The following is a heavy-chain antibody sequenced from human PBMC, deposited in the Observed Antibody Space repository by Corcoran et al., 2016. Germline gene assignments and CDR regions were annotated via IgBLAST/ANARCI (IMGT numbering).Heavy chain of an antibody. V-gene: IGHV2-26*01. D-gene: IGHD5-12*01. J-gene: IGHJ3*02. CDR2: IFSNDEK. CDR3: VRARWLPNWGPFDI. CDR1: GFSLSNARMG. Sequence: QVTLKESGPVLVKPTETLTLTCTVSGFSLSNARMGVSWIRQPPGKALEWLAHIFSNDEKSYSTSLTSRLTISKDTSKSHVVLTMTNMDPVDTATYYCVRARWLPNWGPFDIWGQGTMVTVSS.